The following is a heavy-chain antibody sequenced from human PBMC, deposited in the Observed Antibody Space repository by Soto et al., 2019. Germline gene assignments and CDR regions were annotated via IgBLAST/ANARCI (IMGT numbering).Heavy chain of an antibody. Sequence: QVPFVQSGPEVKKPGASVKVSCKASGYSFTTYGMHWLRQAPGQGLEWIGWIKGGNGDTFYAPKFEDRVSITRDTAATTATLELSGLTSQDTAVYFCAHREGDDYVWGSYKDAFDIWGQGTMVTVSS. CDR2: IKGGNGDT. CDR3: AHREGDDYVWGSYKDAFDI. J-gene: IGHJ3*02. D-gene: IGHD3-16*01. CDR1: GYSFTTYG. V-gene: IGHV1-3*01.